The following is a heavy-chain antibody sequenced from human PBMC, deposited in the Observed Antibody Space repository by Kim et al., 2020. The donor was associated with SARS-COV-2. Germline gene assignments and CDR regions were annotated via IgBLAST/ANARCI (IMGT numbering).Heavy chain of an antibody. CDR3: ARTGSGRGNYFDY. Sequence: GGSLRLSCAASGFTFSSYEMNWVRQAPGNGLEWVSYISSRGMTKYYADSVKGRFTISRDNAKNSVYLQMNSLRAEDTAVYYCARTGSGRGNYFDYWGQGILVTVSS. CDR1: GFTFSSYE. J-gene: IGHJ4*02. D-gene: IGHD2-15*01. V-gene: IGHV3-48*03. CDR2: ISSRGMTK.